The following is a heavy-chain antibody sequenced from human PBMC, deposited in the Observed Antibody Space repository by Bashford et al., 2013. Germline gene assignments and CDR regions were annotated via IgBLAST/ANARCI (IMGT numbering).Heavy chain of an antibody. CDR2: INPSAKT. J-gene: IGHJ5*02. Sequence: ASVKVSCKASGYTFTSYYMHWVRQAPGQGLEWMGIINPSAKTNYAQKLQGRLTMTTDTSTSTANMELRSLRSDDTAVYYCARIGSGSYEIDLWGQGTLVTVSS. CDR3: ARIGSGSYEIDL. V-gene: IGHV1-46*01. D-gene: IGHD1-26*01. CDR1: GYTFTSYY.